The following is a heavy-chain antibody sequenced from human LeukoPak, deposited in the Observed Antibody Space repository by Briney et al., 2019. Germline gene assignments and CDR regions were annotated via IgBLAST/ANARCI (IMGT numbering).Heavy chain of an antibody. D-gene: IGHD1-26*01. CDR2: IIPIFGTA. Sequence: SVKVSCKASGGTFSSYAISWVRQAPGQGLEWMGGIIPIFGTANYAQKFQGRVTITADKSTSTAYMELSSLRSEDTAVYYCARDRSPKGGSYPLDYWGQGTLVTVSS. V-gene: IGHV1-69*06. J-gene: IGHJ4*02. CDR1: GGTFSSYA. CDR3: ARDRSPKGGSYPLDY.